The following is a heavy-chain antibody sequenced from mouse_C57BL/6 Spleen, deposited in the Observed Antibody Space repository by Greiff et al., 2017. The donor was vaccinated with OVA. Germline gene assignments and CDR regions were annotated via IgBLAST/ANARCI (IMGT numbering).Heavy chain of an antibody. V-gene: IGHV1-69*01. CDR1: GYTFTSYW. J-gene: IGHJ2*01. CDR2: IDPSDSYT. CDR3: ARKGGDVFDY. D-gene: IGHD3-3*01. Sequence: QVQLQQPGAELVMPGASVKLSCKASGYTFTSYWMHWVKQRPGQGLEWIGVIDPSDSYTNYNQKFKGKSTLTVDKSSSTAYMQLSSLTSEDSPVYYCARKGGDVFDYWGQGTTLTVSS.